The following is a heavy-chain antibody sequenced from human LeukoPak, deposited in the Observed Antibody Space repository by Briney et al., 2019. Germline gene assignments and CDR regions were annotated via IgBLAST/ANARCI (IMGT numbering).Heavy chain of an antibody. Sequence: SQTLSLTCTVSGGSISSGDYYWSWIRQPPGKGLEWIGYIYYSGSTYYNPSLKSRVTISVDTSKNQFFLRLASVTAADTAVYYCARHSGRDSSCPWGQGTLVTVSS. J-gene: IGHJ4*02. D-gene: IGHD6-6*01. CDR3: ARHSGRDSSCP. CDR2: IYYSGST. V-gene: IGHV4-30-4*08. CDR1: GGSISSGDYY.